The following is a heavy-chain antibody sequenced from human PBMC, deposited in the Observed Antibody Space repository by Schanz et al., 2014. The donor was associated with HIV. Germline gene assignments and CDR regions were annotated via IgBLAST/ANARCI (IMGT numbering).Heavy chain of an antibody. V-gene: IGHV3-30*18. CDR1: GFSFNNYG. D-gene: IGHD3-22*01. J-gene: IGHJ6*02. Sequence: QVQLVESGGGVVQPGRSLRLSCAASGFSFNNYGMHWVRQAPGKGLEWVAVMSYDGINKHYADSVKGRFTISRDNSKNTLYLQIKSLRPEDTAVYYCAKDGNWYDSRYRGKGNYYYYYGMDVWGQGTTVTVSS. CDR3: AKDGNWYDSRYRGKGNYYYYYGMDV. CDR2: MSYDGINK.